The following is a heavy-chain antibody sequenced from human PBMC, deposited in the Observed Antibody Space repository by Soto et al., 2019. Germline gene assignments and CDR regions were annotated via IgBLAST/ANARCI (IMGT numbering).Heavy chain of an antibody. Sequence: QVQLVESGGGVVQPGRSLRLSCAASGFTFSSYGMHWVRQAPGKGLEWVAVIWYDGSNKYYADSVKGRFTISRDNSKNTLYLQMNSLRAEDTAVYYRARGGRYCSGGSCYSGDYWGQGTLVTVSS. V-gene: IGHV3-33*01. J-gene: IGHJ4*02. CDR3: ARGGRYCSGGSCYSGDY. CDR1: GFTFSSYG. CDR2: IWYDGSNK. D-gene: IGHD2-15*01.